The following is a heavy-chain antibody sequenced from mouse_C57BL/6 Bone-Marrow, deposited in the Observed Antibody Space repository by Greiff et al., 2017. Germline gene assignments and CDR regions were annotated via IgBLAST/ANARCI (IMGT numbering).Heavy chain of an antibody. CDR2: ISSGGSYT. CDR3: ASQGNFYGSAY. Sequence: DVKLVESGGDLVKPGGSLKLSCAASGFTFSSYGMSWFRQTPDKRLEWVATISSGGSYTYSPDSVKVRFTISRDNAKYTLYLQMSRLKSEDTAMYYCASQGNFYGSAYWGQGPLVTVSA. J-gene: IGHJ3*01. CDR1: GFTFSSYG. D-gene: IGHD2-1*01. V-gene: IGHV5-6*02.